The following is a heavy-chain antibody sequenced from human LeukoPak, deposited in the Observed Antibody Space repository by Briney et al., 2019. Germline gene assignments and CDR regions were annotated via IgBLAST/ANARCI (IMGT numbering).Heavy chain of an antibody. CDR3: AKDGGWSFDY. V-gene: IGHV3-30*18. J-gene: IGHJ4*02. CDR2: ISYDGSNK. Sequence: PGRSLRLSCAASGFTFSSYGMHWVRQAPGKGLEWVAVISYDGSNKYYADSVKGRFTISRGNSKNTLYLQMNSLRAEDTAVYYCAKDGGWSFDYWGQGTLVTVSS. CDR1: GFTFSSYG. D-gene: IGHD6-19*01.